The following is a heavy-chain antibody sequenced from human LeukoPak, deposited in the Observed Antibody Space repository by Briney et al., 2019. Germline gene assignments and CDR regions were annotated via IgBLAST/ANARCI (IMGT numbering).Heavy chain of an antibody. Sequence: PGGSLRLSCAASGFTFSSYGMSWVRQAPGKGLEWVANIKQDGSEKYYVDSVKGRFTISRDNAKNSLYLQMSSLRAEDTAVYYCAKGGGSGYYLDYWGQGTLVTVSS. J-gene: IGHJ4*02. V-gene: IGHV3-7*01. CDR3: AKGGGSGYYLDY. CDR2: IKQDGSEK. CDR1: GFTFSSYG. D-gene: IGHD3-22*01.